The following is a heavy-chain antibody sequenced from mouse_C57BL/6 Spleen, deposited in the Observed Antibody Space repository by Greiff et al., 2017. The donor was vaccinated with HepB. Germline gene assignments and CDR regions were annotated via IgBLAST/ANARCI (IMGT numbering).Heavy chain of an antibody. D-gene: IGHD1-1*01. Sequence: LQESGASVKISCKASGYAFSSYWMNWVKQRPGKGLEWIGQIYPGDGDTNYNGKFKGKATLTADTSSSTAYMQLSSLTSEDSAVYFCARSENYYYGSSPYFDYWGQGTTLTVSS. CDR1: GYAFSSYW. CDR3: ARSENYYYGSSPYFDY. J-gene: IGHJ2*01. CDR2: IYPGDGDT. V-gene: IGHV1-80*01.